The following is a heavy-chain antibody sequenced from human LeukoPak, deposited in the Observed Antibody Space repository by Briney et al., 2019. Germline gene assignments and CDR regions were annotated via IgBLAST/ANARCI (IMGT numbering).Heavy chain of an antibody. V-gene: IGHV3-30*03. CDR3: ARDVQIDC. Sequence: GRSLRLSCAVSGFTFSTYGMHWVRQAPGKGLEWLTVISHDGSSMYYADSVKGRFTISRDNSKNTLYLQMNSLRAEDTAVYYCARDVQIDCWGQGTLVTVSS. CDR1: GFTFSTYG. CDR2: ISHDGSSM. J-gene: IGHJ4*02.